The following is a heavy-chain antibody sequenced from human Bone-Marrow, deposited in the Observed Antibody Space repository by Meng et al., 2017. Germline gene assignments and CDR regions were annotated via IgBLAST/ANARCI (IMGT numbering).Heavy chain of an antibody. CDR1: GFTFSSYS. V-gene: IGHV3-21*01. J-gene: IGHJ4*02. Sequence: GESLKISCAASGFTFSSYSMNWVRQAPGKGLEWVSSISSSSSYIYYADSVKGRFTISRDNAKNSLYLQMNSLRAEDTAVYYCARAARNTDTSFGVVSLYWGQGTLVTVSS. D-gene: IGHD3-3*01. CDR2: ISSSSSYI. CDR3: ARAARNTDTSFGVVSLY.